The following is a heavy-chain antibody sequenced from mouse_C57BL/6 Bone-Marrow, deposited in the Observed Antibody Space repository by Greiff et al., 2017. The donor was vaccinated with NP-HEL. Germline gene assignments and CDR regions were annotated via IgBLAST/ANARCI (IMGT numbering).Heavy chain of an antibody. J-gene: IGHJ4*01. CDR2: IDPETGDT. V-gene: IGHV14-4*01. CDR1: GFTFKDDY. D-gene: IGHD1-1*02. Sequence: VQLQQSGAELVRPGASVKLSCTASGFTFKDDYMHWVKQRPEQGLEWIGWIDPETGDTEYASKFQGKATITADPSSNTAYLPLSSLTSGDTSVYFCTSVLLQYSYAYADWGQGTSVTVSA. CDR3: TSVLLQYSYAYAD.